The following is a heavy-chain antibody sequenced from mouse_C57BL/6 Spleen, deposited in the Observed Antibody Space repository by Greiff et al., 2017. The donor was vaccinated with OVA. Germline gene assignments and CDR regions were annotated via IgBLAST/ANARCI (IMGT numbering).Heavy chain of an antibody. CDR2: ISSGGGYI. D-gene: IGHD1-1*01. CDR3: TRDPDYYGSSYFDY. Sequence: EVQLVESGEGLVKPGGSLKLSCAASGFTFSSYAMSWVRQTPEKRLEWVAYISSGGGYIYYADTVKGRFTITRDNARNTLYLQMSSQKSEDTAMYYCTRDPDYYGSSYFDYWGQGTTRTVSS. CDR1: GFTFSSYA. V-gene: IGHV5-9-1*02. J-gene: IGHJ2*01.